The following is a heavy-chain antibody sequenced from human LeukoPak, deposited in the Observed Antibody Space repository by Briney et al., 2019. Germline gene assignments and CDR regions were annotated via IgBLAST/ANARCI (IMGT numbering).Heavy chain of an antibody. V-gene: IGHV4-30-2*01. Sequence: PSQTLSLTCAVSGGSISSGGYSWSWIRQPPGTGLEWIGYIYHSGSTYYNPSLKSRVTISVDRSKNQFSLKLSSVTAADTAVYYCARVARYCSSTSCYLIFDYWGQGTLVTVSS. CDR1: GGSISSGGYS. J-gene: IGHJ4*02. CDR3: ARVARYCSSTSCYLIFDY. CDR2: IYHSGST. D-gene: IGHD2-2*01.